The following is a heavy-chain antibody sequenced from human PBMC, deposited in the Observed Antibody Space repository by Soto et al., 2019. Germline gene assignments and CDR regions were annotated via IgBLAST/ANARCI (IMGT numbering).Heavy chain of an antibody. CDR1: GYNFPTYW. D-gene: IGHD4-17*01. CDR3: ARSYGGATHFTY. CDR2: IYPDDSET. Sequence: EVQMVQSGAEVRKPGESLNISCQGSGYNFPTYWIGWVRQLPGKGLEWMGIIYPDDSETKYSPSFRGLVTISADKSASTAYLQWSRPKASDTALYYCARSYGGATHFTYWGQGTLVTVSS. V-gene: IGHV5-51*01. J-gene: IGHJ4*02.